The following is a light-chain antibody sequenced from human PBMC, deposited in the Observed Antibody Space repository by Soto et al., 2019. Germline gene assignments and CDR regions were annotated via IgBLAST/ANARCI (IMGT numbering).Light chain of an antibody. Sequence: QSALTQPASVSGSPGQSITISCTGTSSDVGSYNLVSWYQQHPGKAPKLMIYDVSNRPSGVSNRFSGSKSGNTASLTISGLQAEDEADYYCLSYTTSTTYVFGTGTKVTVL. CDR3: LSYTTSTTYV. CDR2: DVS. V-gene: IGLV2-14*02. J-gene: IGLJ1*01. CDR1: SSDVGSYNL.